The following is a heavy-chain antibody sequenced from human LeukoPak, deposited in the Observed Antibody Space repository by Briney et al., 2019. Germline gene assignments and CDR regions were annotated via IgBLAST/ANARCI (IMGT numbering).Heavy chain of an antibody. J-gene: IGHJ4*02. CDR2: INQDESEQ. Sequence: GGSLRLSCAVSGFTFRDYWMTWVRQAPGKGLEWVANINQDESEQYYVDSVKGRFTVSRDNAKNSLYLQMNSLRAEDTALYYCARERQQLRYFDYWGQGTLVTVSS. V-gene: IGHV3-7*01. D-gene: IGHD6-13*01. CDR3: ARERQQLRYFDY. CDR1: GFTFRDYW.